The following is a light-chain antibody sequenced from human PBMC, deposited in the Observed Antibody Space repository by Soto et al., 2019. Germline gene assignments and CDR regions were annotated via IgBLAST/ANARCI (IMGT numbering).Light chain of an antibody. V-gene: IGKV1-39*01. CDR2: AAS. J-gene: IGKJ1*01. Sequence: DIQITQSPSSLSASVGDRVTITCRASQTITNYLNWYQQKPGKAPKLLIYAASTLLSGVPSRFTGGGSGTDFTLTIDSLQPEDFATYFCQQSYSSPWTFGQGTKV. CDR1: QTITNY. CDR3: QQSYSSPWT.